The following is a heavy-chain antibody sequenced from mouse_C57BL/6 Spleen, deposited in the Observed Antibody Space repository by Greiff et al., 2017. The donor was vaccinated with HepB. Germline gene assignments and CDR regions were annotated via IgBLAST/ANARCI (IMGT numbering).Heavy chain of an antibody. Sequence: EVQLQESEGGLVQPGSSMKLSCTASGFTFSDYYMAWVRQVPEKGLEWVANINYDGSSTYYLDSLKSRFIISRDNAKNILYLQMSSLKSEDTATYYCARERGDYDGDAMDYWGQGTSVTVSS. CDR1: GFTFSDYY. D-gene: IGHD1-1*01. J-gene: IGHJ4*01. CDR3: ARERGDYDGDAMDY. CDR2: INYDGSST. V-gene: IGHV5-16*01.